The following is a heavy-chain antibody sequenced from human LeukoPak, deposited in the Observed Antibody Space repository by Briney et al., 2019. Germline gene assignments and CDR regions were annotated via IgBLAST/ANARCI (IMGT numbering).Heavy chain of an antibody. CDR2: INPNSGGT. V-gene: IGHV1-2*02. J-gene: IGHJ4*02. CDR3: ARADGYSSGWCDY. CDR1: GYTFTSYY. Sequence: ASVKVSCKASGYTFTSYYMHWVRQAPGQGLEWMGWINPNSGGTNYAQKFQGRVTMTRDTSISTAYMELSRLRSDDTAVYYCARADGYSSGWCDYWGQGTLVTVSS. D-gene: IGHD6-19*01.